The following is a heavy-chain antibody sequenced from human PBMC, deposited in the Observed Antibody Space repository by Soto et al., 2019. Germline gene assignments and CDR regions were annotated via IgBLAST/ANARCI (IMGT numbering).Heavy chain of an antibody. J-gene: IGHJ4*02. CDR1: GYTFTDLD. CDR3: ARGVTAGVDH. D-gene: IGHD2-21*02. V-gene: IGHV1-8*01. CDR2: MHPTSGDT. Sequence: QVQLVQSGAEVRQPGASVKVSCKTSGYTFTDLDINWVRQATGQGLEWMGWMHPTSGDTGYAQNFQGRVTMTRDISISTAYVELNSLRYEDTAFYYCARGVTAGVDHWGQGTLVTVSS.